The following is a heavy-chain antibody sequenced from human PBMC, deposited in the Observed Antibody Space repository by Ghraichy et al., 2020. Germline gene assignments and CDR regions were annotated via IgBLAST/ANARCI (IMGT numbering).Heavy chain of an antibody. CDR3: AKEGGSRGEGAFDV. Sequence: GGSLRLSCAVSEFTFNGYSMPWVRQAPGKGLEWVSNLGADGRSTFYADSVKGRFTISRDKSKRTMYLQMNSLRADDTAVYYCAKEGGSRGEGAFDVWGQGTKVTVSS. J-gene: IGHJ3*01. D-gene: IGHD1-26*01. V-gene: IGHV3-23*01. CDR1: EFTFNGYS. CDR2: LGADGRST.